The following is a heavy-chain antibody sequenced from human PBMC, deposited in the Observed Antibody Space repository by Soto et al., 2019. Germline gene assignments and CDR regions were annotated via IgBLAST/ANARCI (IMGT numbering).Heavy chain of an antibody. V-gene: IGHV1-18*01. CDR1: GYTFTSYG. Sequence: ASVKVSCKASGYTFTSYGISWVRQAPGQGLEWMGWISAYNGNTNYAQKLQGRVTMTTDTSTSTAYMELRSLRSDGTAVYYCARGGIQLWQWGWYFDLWGRGTLVTVSS. D-gene: IGHD5-18*01. CDR3: ARGGIQLWQWGWYFDL. J-gene: IGHJ2*01. CDR2: ISAYNGNT.